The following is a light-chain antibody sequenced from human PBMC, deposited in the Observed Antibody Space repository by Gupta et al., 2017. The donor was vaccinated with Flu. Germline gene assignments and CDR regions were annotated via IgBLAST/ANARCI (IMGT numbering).Light chain of an antibody. CDR3: QQDPSYSFT. Sequence: DIPMTHSPSTLSASVGDRVTITFRASQSISNWFAWYQQKPGKTPNVPLCKASRAQSGVPSRYSGSASVADMSLIILSLPPDDLATYYSQQDPSYSFTFGPGTKVNIK. V-gene: IGKV1-5*03. CDR2: KAS. CDR1: QSISNW. J-gene: IGKJ3*01.